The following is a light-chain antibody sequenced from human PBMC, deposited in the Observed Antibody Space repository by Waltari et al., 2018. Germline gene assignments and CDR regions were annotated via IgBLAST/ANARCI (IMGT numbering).Light chain of an antibody. J-gene: IGLJ3*02. CDR3: MIFYSSAWV. V-gene: IGLV5-45*02. CDR1: SDINVGTYR. CDR2: YKSDANK. Sequence: QAVLTQPSSLSASPGASASLTCTLRSDINVGTYRILWYQQKAGSPPQFLLKYKSDANKQRGWGVPSRFSGSKDASANAGVLLISGLQSEDEGDYYCMIFYSSAWVFGGGTKLTVL.